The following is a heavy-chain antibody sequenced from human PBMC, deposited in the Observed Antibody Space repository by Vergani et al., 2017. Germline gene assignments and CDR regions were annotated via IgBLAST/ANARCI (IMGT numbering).Heavy chain of an antibody. CDR3: AREGFPSLAGDIWYFDL. V-gene: IGHV3-48*03. D-gene: IGHD7-27*01. J-gene: IGHJ2*01. CDR2: ISSSGSTI. Sequence: EVQLVESGGGLVQPGGSLRLSCAASGFTFSSYAMNWVRQAPGKGLEWVSYISSSGSTIDYADSVKGRFTISRYNAKKSLYLQMNSLRAEDTAVYSCAREGFPSLAGDIWYFDLWGHGTLVTVSS. CDR1: GFTFSSYA.